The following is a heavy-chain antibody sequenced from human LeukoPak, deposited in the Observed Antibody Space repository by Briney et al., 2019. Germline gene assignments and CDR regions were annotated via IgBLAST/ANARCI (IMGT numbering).Heavy chain of an antibody. D-gene: IGHD3-9*01. Sequence: KSSETLSLTCTVSGGSISSSSYYWGWIRQPPGKGLEWIGEINHSGSTNYNPSLKSRVTISVDTSKNQFSLKLSSVTAADTAVYYCARWYDILTGYYYRWFDPWGQGTLVTVSS. J-gene: IGHJ5*02. V-gene: IGHV4-39*07. CDR1: GGSISSSSYY. CDR2: INHSGST. CDR3: ARWYDILTGYYYRWFDP.